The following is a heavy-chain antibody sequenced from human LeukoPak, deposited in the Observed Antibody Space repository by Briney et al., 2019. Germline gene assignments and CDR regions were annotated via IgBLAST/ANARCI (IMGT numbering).Heavy chain of an antibody. CDR2: IHSGGNT. Sequence: GGSLRLSCAASGFTVSSNYMNWVRQAPGKGLEWVSVIHSGGNTYYADSVKGRFTISRDNSKNTVYLQMNSLRAEDTAVYYCTRLRSRRVEIVVVPDYFDYWGQGTLVTVSS. V-gene: IGHV3-53*01. CDR3: TRLRSRRVEIVVVPDYFDY. CDR1: GFTVSSNY. D-gene: IGHD3-22*01. J-gene: IGHJ4*02.